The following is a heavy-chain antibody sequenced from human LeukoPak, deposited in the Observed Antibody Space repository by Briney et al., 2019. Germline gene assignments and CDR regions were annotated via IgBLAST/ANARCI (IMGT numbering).Heavy chain of an antibody. Sequence: GGALRLSCAASGFIFDHFGMNWVRQVPGKGVEGVSGINWDSSSTNYVDSVRGGFTISRDNAKNSLYLQMNSLRVEDTAFYYCARDLKYCTGGMCYFTAVADSWGQGTLVTVSS. J-gene: IGHJ4*02. CDR1: GFIFDHFG. V-gene: IGHV3-20*04. D-gene: IGHD2-8*02. CDR2: INWDSSST. CDR3: ARDLKYCTGGMCYFTAVADS.